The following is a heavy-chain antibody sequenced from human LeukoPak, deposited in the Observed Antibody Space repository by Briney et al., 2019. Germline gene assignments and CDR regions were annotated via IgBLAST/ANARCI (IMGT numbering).Heavy chain of an antibody. D-gene: IGHD5-12*01. CDR1: GGSFSGYY. CDR3: ARSSGYDHDAFDI. CDR2: INHSGST. J-gene: IGHJ3*02. V-gene: IGHV4-34*01. Sequence: SETLSLTCAVYGGSFSGYYWSWIRQPPGKGLEWIGEINHSGSTNYNPSLKSRVTMSVDTSKNQFSLKLSSVTAADTAVYYCARSSGYDHDAFDIWGQGTMVTVSS.